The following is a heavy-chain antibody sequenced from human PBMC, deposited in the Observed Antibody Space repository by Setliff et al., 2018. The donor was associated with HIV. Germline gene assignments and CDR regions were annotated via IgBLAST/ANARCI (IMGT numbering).Heavy chain of an antibody. J-gene: IGHJ6*03. Sequence: ASVKVSCKASGYTFTDYYMHWVQQAPGEGLEWMGRVEPQHGETIFAGKFQGRVTITADTSTDTAYMELSSLRSEDTAVYFCARGTTATDYYYYMDVWGKGTSVTVSS. D-gene: IGHD4-17*01. V-gene: IGHV1-69-2*01. CDR3: ARGTTATDYYYYMDV. CDR1: GYTFTDYY. CDR2: VEPQHGET.